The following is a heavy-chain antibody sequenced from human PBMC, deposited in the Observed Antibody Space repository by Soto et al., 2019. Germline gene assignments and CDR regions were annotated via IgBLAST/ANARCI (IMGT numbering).Heavy chain of an antibody. D-gene: IGHD2-21*02. CDR2: IYHTGST. V-gene: IGHV4-4*02. CDR3: ARGDGGNSHWYFGL. J-gene: IGHJ2*01. Sequence: QVQLQESGPGLVKPSGTLPLTCAVSGGSISSNNWWSWVRQPPGKALEWIAEIYHTGSTNNNPSLNSRVTISVDKSKNQFSLEVHSVTAADTAVYYCARGDGGNSHWYFGLWGRGTLVTVSS. CDR1: GGSISSNNW.